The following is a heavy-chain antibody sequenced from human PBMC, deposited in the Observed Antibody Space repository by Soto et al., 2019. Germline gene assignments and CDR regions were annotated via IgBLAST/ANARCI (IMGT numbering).Heavy chain of an antibody. CDR3: ARDNYYDSSPNLDY. Sequence: SETLSLTCTVSGGSISSYYWSWIRQPPGKGLEWIGYIYYSGSTNYNPSLRSRVTISVDTSKNQFSLKLSSVTAADTAVYYCARDNYYDSSPNLDYWGQGTLVTVSS. V-gene: IGHV4-59*01. J-gene: IGHJ4*02. CDR1: GGSISSYY. D-gene: IGHD3-22*01. CDR2: IYYSGST.